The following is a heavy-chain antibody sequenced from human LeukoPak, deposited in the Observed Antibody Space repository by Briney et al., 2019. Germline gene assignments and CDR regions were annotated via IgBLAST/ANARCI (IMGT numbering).Heavy chain of an antibody. CDR1: GFIFSSFT. CDR3: ANPQGDYYDSSGYPDY. D-gene: IGHD3-22*01. Sequence: GGSLTLSCAASGFIFSSFTINWVRQAPGRGLEWIAFSHSRNYIYYADSVKGRFTISRDNSKNTLYLQMNSLRAEDTAVYYCANPQGDYYDSSGYPDYWGQGTLVTVSS. V-gene: IGHV3-21*04. J-gene: IGHJ4*02. CDR2: SHSRNYI.